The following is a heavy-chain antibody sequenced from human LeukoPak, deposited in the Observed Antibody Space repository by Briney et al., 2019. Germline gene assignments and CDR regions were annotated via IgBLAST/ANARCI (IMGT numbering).Heavy chain of an antibody. J-gene: IGHJ4*02. CDR1: GGSFSGYY. D-gene: IGHD3-22*01. CDR2: INHSGST. CDR3: ARGVYYDSSGLPGYYFDY. V-gene: IGHV4-34*01. Sequence: SETLSLTCAVYGGSFSGYYWSWIRQPPGKGLEWIGEINHSGSTNYNPSLKSRVTISVDTSKNQFSLKLSSVTAADTAVYYCARGVYYDSSGLPGYYFDYWGQGTLVTVSS.